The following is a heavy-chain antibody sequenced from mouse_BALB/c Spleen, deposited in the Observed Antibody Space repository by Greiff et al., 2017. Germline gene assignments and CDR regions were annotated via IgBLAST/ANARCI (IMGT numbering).Heavy chain of an antibody. Sequence: VQLQQSGPELVKPGASVKISCKASGYSFTSYYIHWVKQRPGQGLEWIGWIFPGSGNTKYNEKFKGKATLTADTSSSTAYMQLSSLTSEDSAVYFCARLHYDYDGGAMDYWGQGTSVTVSS. CDR1: GYSFTSYY. CDR3: ARLHYDYDGGAMDY. D-gene: IGHD2-4*01. CDR2: IFPGSGNT. V-gene: IGHV1-66*01. J-gene: IGHJ4*01.